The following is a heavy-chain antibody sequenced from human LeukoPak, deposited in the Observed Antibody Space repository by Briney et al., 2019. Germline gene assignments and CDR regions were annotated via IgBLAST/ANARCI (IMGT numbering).Heavy chain of an antibody. V-gene: IGHV1-8*01. D-gene: IGHD3-22*01. J-gene: IGHJ4*02. Sequence: ASVKVSCKASGYTFTGYDINWVRQATGQGLEWMGWMNPNSGNTGYAQKFQGRVTMTRNTSISTVYMELSSLRSEDTAVYYCARAGYDSSGYRFDYWGQGTLVTVSS. CDR1: GYTFTGYD. CDR3: ARAGYDSSGYRFDY. CDR2: MNPNSGNT.